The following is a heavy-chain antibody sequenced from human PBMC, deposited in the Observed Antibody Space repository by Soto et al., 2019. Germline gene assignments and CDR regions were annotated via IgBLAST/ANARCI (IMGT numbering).Heavy chain of an antibody. J-gene: IGHJ4*02. Sequence: EVQLVESGGDLVQPGGSLRLSCAASGFTFTSSWMAWVRLAPGNGLEWVANIDQDGSETNYVDSVKGRFTISRDNAKNSLLLQMNSLRAEDTAVYYCARDAGFKRFDYWGQGTLVTVSS. CDR2: IDQDGSET. CDR3: ARDAGFKRFDY. V-gene: IGHV3-7*01. CDR1: GFTFTSSW.